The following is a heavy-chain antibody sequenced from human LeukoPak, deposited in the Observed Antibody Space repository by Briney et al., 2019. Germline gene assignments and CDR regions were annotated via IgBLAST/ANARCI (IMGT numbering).Heavy chain of an antibody. J-gene: IGHJ6*04. CDR3: AREGIAGPKDV. D-gene: IGHD6-13*01. Sequence: PGGSLRLSCAASGFIFSSYSMDWVRQAPGKGLEWVSSISSSSNYIYYADSVRGRFTISRDNAKNTLYLQMNSLIAEDTAVYYCAREGIAGPKDVWGKGTTVTVSS. CDR1: GFIFSSYS. V-gene: IGHV3-21*01. CDR2: ISSSSNYI.